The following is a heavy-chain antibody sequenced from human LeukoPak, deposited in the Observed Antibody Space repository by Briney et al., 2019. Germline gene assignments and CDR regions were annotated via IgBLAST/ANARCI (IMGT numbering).Heavy chain of an antibody. CDR2: ISSSTLKI. CDR1: GFTFSKYA. D-gene: IGHD2-15*01. J-gene: IGHJ6*03. V-gene: IGHV3-21*04. Sequence: PGGSLRLSCAASGFTFSKYAMTWVRQAPGKGLEWVSAISSSTLKICYADSVKGRFTISRDNAKNSLFLQMNSLRAEDTAVYYCARVLRYCSGGNCYSGGLGYMDVWGKGTTVTISS. CDR3: ARVLRYCSGGNCYSGGLGYMDV.